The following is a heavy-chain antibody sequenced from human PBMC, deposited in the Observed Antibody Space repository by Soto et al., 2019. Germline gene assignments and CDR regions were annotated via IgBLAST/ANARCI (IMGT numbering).Heavy chain of an antibody. V-gene: IGHV3-30-3*01. Sequence: QVQLVESGGGVVQPGRSLRLSCAASGFTFSSYAMHWVRQAPGKGLEWVAVISYDGSNKYYADSVKGRFTISRDNSKNTRYGQRKGGRAEDRAVYYCPRAQGRWSAPGGQGTLVPFSS. CDR3: PRAQGRWSAP. J-gene: IGHJ5*02. CDR2: ISYDGSNK. CDR1: GFTFSSYA. D-gene: IGHD1-26*01.